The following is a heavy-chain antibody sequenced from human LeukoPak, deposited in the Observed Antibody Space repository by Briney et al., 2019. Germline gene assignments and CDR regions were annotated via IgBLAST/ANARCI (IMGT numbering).Heavy chain of an antibody. CDR1: GGSISSYY. D-gene: IGHD1-26*01. J-gene: IGHJ4*02. V-gene: IGHV4-59*01. CDR3: ATGGIVGALPFDY. Sequence: SETLSLTCTVSGGSISSYYWSWIRQPPGKGLEWIGYIYYSGSTNYNPSLKSRVTISVDTSKNQFSLKLSSVTAADTAVYYCATGGIVGALPFDYWGQGTLVTVSS. CDR2: IYYSGST.